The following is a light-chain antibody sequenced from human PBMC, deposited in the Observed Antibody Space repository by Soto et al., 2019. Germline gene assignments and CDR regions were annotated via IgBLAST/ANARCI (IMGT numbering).Light chain of an antibody. CDR3: QSYDNTLSASGV. J-gene: IGLJ2*01. CDR2: GNT. CDR1: ISNIGAGYA. Sequence: QSVLTQPPSVSGAPGQRVTISCAGSISNIGAGYAVHWYQQLPGAAPKLLIYGNTNRPSGVPDRFSGSRSGTSASLAITGLQAEDEGDYYCQSYDNTLSASGVFGGGTKLTVL. V-gene: IGLV1-40*01.